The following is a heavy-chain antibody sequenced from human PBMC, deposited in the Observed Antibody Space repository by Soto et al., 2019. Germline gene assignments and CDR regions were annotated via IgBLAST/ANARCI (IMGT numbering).Heavy chain of an antibody. Sequence: EVQLEGSGGGLVQPGGSLRLSCAASGFTFSTYWMNWVRHVPGKGLEWVANISPDGSQKRHVDSVEGRFTVSRDNAKQSLFLQMNSLGAEDTAVYYCAGWGNANYWGQGILVTVSS. CDR3: AGWGNANY. CDR2: ISPDGSQK. J-gene: IGHJ4*02. V-gene: IGHV3-7*01. D-gene: IGHD6-19*01. CDR1: GFTFSTYW.